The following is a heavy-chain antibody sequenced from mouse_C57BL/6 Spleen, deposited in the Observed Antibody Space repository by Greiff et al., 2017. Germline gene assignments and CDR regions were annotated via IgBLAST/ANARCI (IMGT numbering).Heavy chain of an antibody. CDR2: ISYDGSN. CDR1: GYSITSCSY. V-gene: IGHV3-6*01. J-gene: IGHJ3*01. Sequence: EVKLQESGPGLVKPSQSLSLTCSVTGYSITSCSYWNWIRPFQGNKLEWMGYISYDGSNNYNPSLKNRITITRDTSKNQFFLKLNSVTTDDTATYYYARDRFAYWGQGTLVTVSA. CDR3: ARDRFAY.